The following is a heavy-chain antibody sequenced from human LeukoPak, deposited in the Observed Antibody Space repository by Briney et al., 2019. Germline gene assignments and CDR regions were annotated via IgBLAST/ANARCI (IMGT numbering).Heavy chain of an antibody. D-gene: IGHD3-10*01. CDR3: AKDPMVRGPNLFDY. V-gene: IGHV3-9*01. CDR1: GFTFDDYA. CDR2: ISWNSGSI. J-gene: IGHJ4*02. Sequence: PGGSLRLSCAASGFTFDDYAMHWVRQAPGKGLEWVSGISWNSGSIGYADSVKGRFTISRDHAKNSLYLQMNSLRAEDTALYYCAKDPMVRGPNLFDYWGQGPRVTVSS.